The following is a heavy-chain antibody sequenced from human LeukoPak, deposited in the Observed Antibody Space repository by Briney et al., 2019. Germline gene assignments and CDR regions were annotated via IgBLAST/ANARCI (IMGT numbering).Heavy chain of an antibody. J-gene: IGHJ3*01. CDR2: IIPIFGTA. Sequence: GASVKVSCKASGGTFSSYAISWVRQAPGQGLEWMGGIIPIFGTANYAQKFQGRVTITADESTSTAYMELSSLRSDDTAVYYCARESLTTVTPEGAFDVWGQGTLVTVSS. D-gene: IGHD4-17*01. CDR1: GGTFSSYA. V-gene: IGHV1-69*13. CDR3: ARESLTTVTPEGAFDV.